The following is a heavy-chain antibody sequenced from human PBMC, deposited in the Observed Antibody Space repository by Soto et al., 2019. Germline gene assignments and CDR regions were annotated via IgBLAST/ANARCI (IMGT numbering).Heavy chain of an antibody. CDR3: ARGYSYGDFDY. D-gene: IGHD5-18*01. V-gene: IGHV4-30-2*01. CDR1: GGSISSGGYS. CDR2: IYHSGST. Sequence: SETLSLTCAVSGGSISSGGYSWSWIRQPPGKGLEWIGYIYHSGSTYYNPSLKSRVTISVDRSKNQFSLKLSSVTAADTAVYYCARGYSYGDFDYWGQGTLVTVSS. J-gene: IGHJ4*02.